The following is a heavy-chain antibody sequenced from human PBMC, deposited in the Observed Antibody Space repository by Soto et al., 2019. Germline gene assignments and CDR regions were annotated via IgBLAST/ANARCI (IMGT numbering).Heavy chain of an antibody. V-gene: IGHV3-48*04. Sequence: GXSLILSCAVSGFSVSDSSMSCVRQAPWKGLEWIALISAGASAIYYAASLRGRFTISSDSANNSVSLQMISLRAEDTAVYYCVCVSSYYYYYGMDVWGQGTLVTVS. D-gene: IGHD3-16*01. CDR1: GFSVSDSS. CDR2: ISAGASAI. J-gene: IGHJ6*02. CDR3: VCVSSYYYYYGMDV.